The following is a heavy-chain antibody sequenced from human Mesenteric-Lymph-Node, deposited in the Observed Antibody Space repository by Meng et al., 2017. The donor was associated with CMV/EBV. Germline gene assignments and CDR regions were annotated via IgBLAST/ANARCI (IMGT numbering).Heavy chain of an antibody. J-gene: IGHJ4*02. CDR3: ARGGRYFDWLLYFDY. Sequence: GESLKISCEASGFTFSSFGVHWVRQAPGKGLEWVALISYDGGLKYYADSVKGRFSISRDNSKNTLYLQMSSLRAEDTAVYYCARGGRYFDWLLYFDYWGQGTLVTVSS. D-gene: IGHD3-9*01. CDR2: ISYDGGLK. CDR1: GFTFSSFG. V-gene: IGHV3-30*03.